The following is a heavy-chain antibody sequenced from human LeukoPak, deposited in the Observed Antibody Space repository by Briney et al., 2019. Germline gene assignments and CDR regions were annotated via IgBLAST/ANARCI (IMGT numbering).Heavy chain of an antibody. Sequence: PGGSLRLSCATSGFTFNSYWMSWVRQAPGKGLEWVANIKPDGSEKYYVASVTGRSTISRDNAKNSLYLQMNSLRADDTAVYYCASHSSGWFGWGQGTLVTVSS. J-gene: IGHJ4*02. CDR3: ASHSSGWFG. CDR2: IKPDGSEK. D-gene: IGHD6-19*01. CDR1: GFTFNSYW. V-gene: IGHV3-7*01.